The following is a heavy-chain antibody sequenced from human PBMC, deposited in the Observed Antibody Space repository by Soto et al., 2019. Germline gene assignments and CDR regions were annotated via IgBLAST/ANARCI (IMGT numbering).Heavy chain of an antibody. CDR2: IKSKTDGGTT. CDR3: ARDHGSSGFYYYYGMDV. CDR1: GFTFSNAW. J-gene: IGHJ6*02. V-gene: IGHV3-15*01. D-gene: IGHD6-19*01. Sequence: RLSCAASGFTFSNAWMSWVRQAPGKGLEWVGRIKSKTDGGTTDYAAPVKGRFTISRDDSKNTLYLQMNSLRAEDTAVYYCARDHGSSGFYYYYGMDVWGQGTTVTVSS.